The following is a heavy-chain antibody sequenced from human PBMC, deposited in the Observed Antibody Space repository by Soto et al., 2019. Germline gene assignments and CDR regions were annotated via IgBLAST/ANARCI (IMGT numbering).Heavy chain of an antibody. CDR2: IIPILGIA. CDR3: ARKGIAAAGPLVDI. D-gene: IGHD6-13*01. V-gene: IGHV1-69*02. CDR1: GGTFSSYT. J-gene: IGHJ3*02. Sequence: SVKVSCKASGGTFSSYTISWVRQAPGQGLEWMGRIIPILGIANYAQKFQGRVTITADKSTSTAYMELSSLRSEDTAVYYCARKGIAAAGPLVDIWGQGTMVTVSS.